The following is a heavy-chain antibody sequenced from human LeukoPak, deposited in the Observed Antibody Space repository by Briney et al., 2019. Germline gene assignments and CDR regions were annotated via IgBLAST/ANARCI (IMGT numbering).Heavy chain of an antibody. CDR2: INHSGST. V-gene: IGHV4-34*01. CDR1: GGSFSGYY. J-gene: IGHJ4*02. Sequence: SETLSLTCAVYGGSFSGYYWSWIRQPPGKGLEWIGEINHSGSTNYNPSLKSRVTMSVDTSKNQFSLQLSSVTAADTAVYYCARACGGDCFWYFDYWGQGTLVTVSS. D-gene: IGHD2-21*02. CDR3: ARACGGDCFWYFDY.